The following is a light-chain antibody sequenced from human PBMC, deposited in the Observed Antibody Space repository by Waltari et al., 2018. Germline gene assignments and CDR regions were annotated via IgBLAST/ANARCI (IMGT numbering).Light chain of an antibody. CDR1: QGIRND. CDR3: LQHNNYPLT. J-gene: IGKJ4*01. Sequence: DIQMTQSPSSLSASVGDRVTITCRSSQGIRNDLDWYQQKPGKAPKRLIYAASSLQSGVPSGFSGNGFGTEFTLTISSLQPEDFATYYCLQHNNYPLTFGGGTKVEIK. CDR2: AAS. V-gene: IGKV1-17*01.